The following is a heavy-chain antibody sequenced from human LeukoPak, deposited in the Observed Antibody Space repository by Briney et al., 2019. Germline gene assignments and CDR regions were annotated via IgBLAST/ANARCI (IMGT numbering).Heavy chain of an antibody. V-gene: IGHV3-23*01. CDR3: AKDKGRAGGGLGRFDY. Sequence: PGGSLRLSCAASGFTFSSYAMSWVRQAPGKGLEWVSAISGSGGSTYYADSVKGRFTISRDNSKNTLYLQMNSLRAEDTAVYYCAKDKGRAGGGLGRFDYWGQGTLVTVSS. D-gene: IGHD6-19*01. CDR1: GFTFSSYA. J-gene: IGHJ4*02. CDR2: ISGSGGST.